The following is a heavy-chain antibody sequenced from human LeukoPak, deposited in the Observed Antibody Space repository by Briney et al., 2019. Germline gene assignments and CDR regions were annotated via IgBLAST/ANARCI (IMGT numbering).Heavy chain of an antibody. Sequence: GGSLRLSCAASGFTFSSYSMNWVRQAPGKGLEWVSYISSRSGTIYYADSVKGRFTISRDNAKNTVYLQLNSLRAEDTAVYYCAKDLAIFGVAPIYPFDYWGQGTLVTVSS. CDR1: GFTFSSYS. D-gene: IGHD3-3*01. V-gene: IGHV3-48*01. CDR3: AKDLAIFGVAPIYPFDY. J-gene: IGHJ4*02. CDR2: ISSRSGTI.